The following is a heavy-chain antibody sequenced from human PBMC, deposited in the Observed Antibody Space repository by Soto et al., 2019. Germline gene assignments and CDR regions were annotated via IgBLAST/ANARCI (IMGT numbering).Heavy chain of an antibody. CDR1: GFTFSSYA. V-gene: IGHV3-30-3*01. CDR3: ARTGYSYGYYFDY. Sequence: GGSLRLSCAASGFTFSSYAMHWVRQAPGKGLEWVAVISYDGSNKYYADSVKGRFTISRDNSKNTLYLQMNSLRAEDTAVYYCARTGYSYGYYFDYWGQGTLVTVSS. CDR2: ISYDGSNK. J-gene: IGHJ4*02. D-gene: IGHD5-18*01.